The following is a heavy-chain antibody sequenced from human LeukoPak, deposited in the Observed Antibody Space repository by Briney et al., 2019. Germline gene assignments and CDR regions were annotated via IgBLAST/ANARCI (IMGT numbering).Heavy chain of an antibody. CDR1: GFTFSSYG. V-gene: IGHV3-7*01. Sequence: SGGSLRLSRAASGFTFSSYGMHWVRQAPGKGLEWVANIKQDGSEKYYVDSVKGRFTISRDNAKNSLYLQMNSLRAEDTAMYYCARKNGLDVWGQGTTVTVSS. J-gene: IGHJ6*02. CDR2: IKQDGSEK. CDR3: ARKNGLDV.